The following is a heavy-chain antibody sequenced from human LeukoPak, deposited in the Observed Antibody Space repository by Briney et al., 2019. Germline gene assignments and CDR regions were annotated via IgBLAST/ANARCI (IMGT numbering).Heavy chain of an antibody. J-gene: IGHJ6*02. CDR2: INPNSGGT. V-gene: IGHV1-2*06. CDR1: GYTFTGYY. CDR3: ARIFHCSSTSCYVSGMDV. D-gene: IGHD2-2*01. Sequence: ASVKVSCKASGYTFTGYYMHWVRQAPGQGLEWMGRINPNSGGTNYAQKLQGRVTMTTDTSTSTAYMELRSLRSDDTAVYYCARIFHCSSTSCYVSGMDVWGQGTTVTVSS.